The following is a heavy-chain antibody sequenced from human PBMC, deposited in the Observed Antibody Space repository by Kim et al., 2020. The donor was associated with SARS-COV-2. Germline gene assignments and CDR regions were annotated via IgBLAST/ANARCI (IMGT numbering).Heavy chain of an antibody. CDR1: GFTFSSNA. D-gene: IGHD3-9*01. V-gene: IGHV3-30-3*01. J-gene: IGHJ6*02. CDR3: ARTISSNYYYGMDV. Sequence: GGSLRLSCAASGFTFSSNAMHWVRQAPGKGLEWVALISYDGSNKYHADSVKGRFTISRDNSKNTLYLQVNSLRVEDTAVYYCARTISSNYYYGMDVWGQGTTVTVSS. CDR2: ISYDGSNK.